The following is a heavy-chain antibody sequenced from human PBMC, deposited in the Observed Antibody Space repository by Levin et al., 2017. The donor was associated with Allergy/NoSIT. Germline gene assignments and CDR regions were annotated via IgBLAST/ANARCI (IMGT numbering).Heavy chain of an antibody. CDR1: GGSISGGGYH. D-gene: IGHD2-2*03. J-gene: IGHJ4*02. V-gene: IGHV4-31*03. CDR3: AREDGSTVDF. Sequence: SETLSLTCTVSGGSISGGGYHWTWIRQHPEKGLEWIGYIYYSGSTFYNPSLTSRLMISVDTSKNHFSLNVSSVTAADTAVYYCAREDGSTVDFGGQGALVTVAS. CDR2: IYYSGST.